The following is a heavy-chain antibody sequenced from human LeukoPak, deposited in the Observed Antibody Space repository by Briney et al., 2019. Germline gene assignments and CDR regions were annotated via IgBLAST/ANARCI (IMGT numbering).Heavy chain of an antibody. Sequence: PGGSLRLSCAASGFTFSSYWMTWVRQAPGKGLEWVANIKQDGSEKYYVDSVKGRFTISRDNAKNSLYLQMNSLRAEDTAAYYCASGPRFGDYWGQGTLVTVSS. CDR2: IKQDGSEK. CDR1: GFTFSSYW. CDR3: ASGPRFGDY. D-gene: IGHD3-10*01. J-gene: IGHJ4*02. V-gene: IGHV3-7*03.